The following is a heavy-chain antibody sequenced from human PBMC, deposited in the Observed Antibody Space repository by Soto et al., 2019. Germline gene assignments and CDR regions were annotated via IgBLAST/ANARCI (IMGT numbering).Heavy chain of an antibody. CDR2: IDPSDSDI. V-gene: IGHV5-51*01. CDR1: GYRFASYR. Sequence: GESLKISCKGSGYRFASYRIAWVRQMPGKGLEWMGIIDPSDSDIRYSPSFQGRFTISRDNSKNTPYLQMNSLRAEDTAVYYCAKEAGVRWPLFDYWGQGTLVTVSS. D-gene: IGHD4-17*01. J-gene: IGHJ4*02. CDR3: AKEAGVRWPLFDY.